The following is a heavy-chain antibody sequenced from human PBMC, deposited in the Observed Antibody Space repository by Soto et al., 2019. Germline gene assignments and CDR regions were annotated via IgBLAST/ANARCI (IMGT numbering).Heavy chain of an antibody. D-gene: IGHD6-13*01. V-gene: IGHV1-69*13. CDR1: GGTFSSYA. CDR2: IIPIFGTA. Sequence: GASVKVSCKASGGTFSSYAISWVRQAPGQGLEWMGGIIPIFGTANYAQKFQGRVTITADESTSTAYMELSSLRSEDTAVYYCARAAAAAGTPEAGYYYYGMDVWGQGTTVTVSS. J-gene: IGHJ6*01. CDR3: ARAAAAAGTPEAGYYYYGMDV.